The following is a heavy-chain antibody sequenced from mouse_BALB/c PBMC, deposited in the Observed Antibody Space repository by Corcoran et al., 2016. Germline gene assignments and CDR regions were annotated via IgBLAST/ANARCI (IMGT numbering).Heavy chain of an antibody. CDR2: INTYTGEP. CDR3: ARGYRYYFDY. CDR1: GYTFTNYG. J-gene: IGHJ2*01. D-gene: IGHD2-14*01. Sequence: QIQLVQSGPELKKPGETVKISCKASGYTFTNYGMNWVKQAPGKGLKWMGWINTYTGEPTYADDFKGRFAFSLETSASTAYLQINNLINEDMATYFCARGYRYYFDYWCQGTTLTVSS. V-gene: IGHV9-1*02.